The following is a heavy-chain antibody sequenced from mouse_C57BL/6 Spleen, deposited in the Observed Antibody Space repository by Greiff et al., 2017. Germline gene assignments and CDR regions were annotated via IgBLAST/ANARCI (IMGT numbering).Heavy chain of an antibody. Sequence: VQLQQSGAELVRPGASVKLSCTASGFTITDDYMHWVKQRPEQGLEWIGWIDPENGDTKYASKFKGKATITADTSSNTAYLQLSSLTSEDTAVYYCTTSGYGSSYYFDYWGQGTTLTVSS. V-gene: IGHV14-4*01. J-gene: IGHJ2*01. CDR2: IDPENGDT. CDR3: TTSGYGSSYYFDY. D-gene: IGHD1-1*01. CDR1: GFTITDDY.